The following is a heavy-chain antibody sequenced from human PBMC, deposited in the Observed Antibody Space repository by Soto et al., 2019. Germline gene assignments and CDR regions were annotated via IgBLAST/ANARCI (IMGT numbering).Heavy chain of an antibody. D-gene: IGHD1-1*01. CDR1: GFTLTNYS. CDR2: LWDGESHE. V-gene: IGHV3-33*01. CDR3: ASFQLEQGSPTFRYYYYGMDV. J-gene: IGHJ6*02. Sequence: GGSLRLSCAASGFTLTNYSMHWVRQAPGKGLEWVAILWDGESHEYYADSVKGRFTISRDNSQNTLYLQMNSLRAEDTAVYYCASFQLEQGSPTFRYYYYGMDVWGQGTTVTVSS.